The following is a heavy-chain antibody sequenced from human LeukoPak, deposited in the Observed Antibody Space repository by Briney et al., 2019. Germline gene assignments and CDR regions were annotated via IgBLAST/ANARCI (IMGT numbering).Heavy chain of an antibody. J-gene: IGHJ4*02. CDR1: GGTFSCYA. Sequence: SVKDSCKASGGTFSCYAISWVRQAPGQGLEWMGRIIPILGIANYAQKFQGRVTITADKSTSTAYMGLSSLRSEDTAVYYCARGWLLADYWGQGTLVTVAS. V-gene: IGHV1-69*04. CDR2: IIPILGIA. D-gene: IGHD5-12*01. CDR3: ARGWLLADY.